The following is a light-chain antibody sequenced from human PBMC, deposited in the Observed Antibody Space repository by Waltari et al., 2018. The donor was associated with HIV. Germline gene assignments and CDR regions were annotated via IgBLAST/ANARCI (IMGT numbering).Light chain of an antibody. Sequence: IQMTQSPSSLSASIGDRVTISCRASQYVNRYMLLYQQKPVKAPELLIYAASSLQRGVPSRFRGAGSGTDFTLTISSLEPDDFATYYCQQSYNTPYTFGQGTELDI. CDR1: QYVNRY. J-gene: IGKJ2*01. CDR2: AAS. CDR3: QQSYNTPYT. V-gene: IGKV1-39*01.